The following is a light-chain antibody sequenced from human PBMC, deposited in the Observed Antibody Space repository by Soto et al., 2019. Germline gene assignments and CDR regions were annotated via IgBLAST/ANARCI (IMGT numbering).Light chain of an antibody. CDR3: QHYDSYST. V-gene: IGKV1-5*03. Sequence: EIQMTQSPSTLSVSVGDRVTLTCRASQDISTYLTWYQQKPGQAPKLLIYEASSLESGVPSRFSGSGSGTVFTPTISILPPDYFATYYCQHYDSYSTFGQGTKVDIK. CDR2: EAS. CDR1: QDISTY. J-gene: IGKJ1*01.